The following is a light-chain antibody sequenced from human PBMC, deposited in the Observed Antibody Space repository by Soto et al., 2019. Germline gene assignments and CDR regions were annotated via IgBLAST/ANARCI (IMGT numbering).Light chain of an antibody. J-gene: IGKJ1*01. CDR3: QQYNSYSWT. CDR2: DAS. CDR1: QDISNY. V-gene: IGKV1-5*01. Sequence: DIQMTQSPSSLSASVGDRGTITCQASQDISNYLNWYQQKPGKAPKLLIFDASSLESGVPSRFSGSGSGTEFTLTISSLQPDDFATYYCQQYNSYSWTFGQGTKVDIK.